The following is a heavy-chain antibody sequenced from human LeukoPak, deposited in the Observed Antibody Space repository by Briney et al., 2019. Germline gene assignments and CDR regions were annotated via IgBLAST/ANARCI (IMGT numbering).Heavy chain of an antibody. CDR3: AKVWDTYYYDSSGSFDY. D-gene: IGHD3-22*01. J-gene: IGHJ4*02. V-gene: IGHV3-23*01. CDR2: ICSSGGST. Sequence: GGSLRLSCAASRFTFSSYAMSWVRQAPGKGLEWVSAICSSGGSTYYADSVKGRFTISRDNSKNTLYLQMNSLRAEDTAVYYCAKVWDTYYYDSSGSFDYWGQGTLVTVSS. CDR1: RFTFSSYA.